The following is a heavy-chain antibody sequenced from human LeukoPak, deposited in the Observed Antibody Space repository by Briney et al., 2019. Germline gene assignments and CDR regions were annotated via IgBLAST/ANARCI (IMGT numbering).Heavy chain of an antibody. CDR2: INWNGDST. J-gene: IGHJ4*02. D-gene: IGHD3-22*01. CDR3: ADSSYYYDRY. V-gene: IGHV3-20*04. CDR1: GFIFDDYG. Sequence: PGGSLRLSCAASGFIFDDYGMSWVRQAPGKGLEWVSGINWNGDSTGYADSVKGRFTISRDNAKNSLYLQMNSLRAEDTAVYYCADSSYYYDRYWGQGTLVTVSS.